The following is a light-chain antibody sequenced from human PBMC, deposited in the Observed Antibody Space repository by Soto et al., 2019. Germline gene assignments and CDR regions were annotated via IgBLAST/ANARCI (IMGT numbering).Light chain of an antibody. CDR3: QQYNNWPRT. CDR1: QSVSSN. V-gene: IGKV3-15*01. CDR2: GAS. J-gene: IGKJ1*01. Sequence: EIVMTQSPTTLSVSPRERATLSCRASQSVSSNLAWYQQKPGQAPRLLIYGASTRATGIPARFSGSGSGTEFTLTINSLQSEDFAVYYCQQYNNWPRTFGQGTKVDI.